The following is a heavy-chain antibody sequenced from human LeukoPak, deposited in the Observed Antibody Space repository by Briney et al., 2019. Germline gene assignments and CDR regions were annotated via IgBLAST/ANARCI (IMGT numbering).Heavy chain of an antibody. V-gene: IGHV1-18*01. CDR3: ARDVGDIVTIPAAISVP. J-gene: IGHJ5*02. D-gene: IGHD2-2*01. CDR2: ISGYNGNI. Sequence: GASVKVSCKGSGYSFNNYGISWVRQAPGQGLEWMGWISGYNGNINYAQMIQGRVTMTTDTSTSTAYMEVRSLRSDDTAMYYCARDVGDIVTIPAAISVPWGQGTLVTVSS. CDR1: GYSFNNYG.